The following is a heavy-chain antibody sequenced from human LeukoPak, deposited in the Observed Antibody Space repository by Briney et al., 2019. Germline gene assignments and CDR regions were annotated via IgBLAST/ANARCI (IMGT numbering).Heavy chain of an antibody. V-gene: IGHV3-15*01. Sequence: GGSRRLSCAASGFTFSNSWMCWVRQAPGKGLEWVGRIKSKYDGGNTDYAAPVKGRFTISRDDSKNTVYLQMNSLKSEDTALYYCTTDDGSSGNPLDDWGQGTLVTVSS. CDR1: GFTFSNSW. D-gene: IGHD3-22*01. CDR3: TTDDGSSGNPLDD. CDR2: IKSKYDGGNT. J-gene: IGHJ4*02.